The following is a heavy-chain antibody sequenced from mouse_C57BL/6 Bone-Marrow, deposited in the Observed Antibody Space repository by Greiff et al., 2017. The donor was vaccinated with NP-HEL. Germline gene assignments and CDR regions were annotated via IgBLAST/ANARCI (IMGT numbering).Heavy chain of an antibody. V-gene: IGHV3-6*01. Sequence: EVKLMESGPGLVKPSQSLSLTCSVTGYSITSGYYWNWIRQFPGNKLEWMGYISYDGSNNYNPSLKNRISITRDTSKNQFFLKLNSVTTEDTATYYCARDLPYYYGSSFHWYFDVWGTGTTVTVSS. CDR2: ISYDGSN. J-gene: IGHJ1*03. D-gene: IGHD1-1*01. CDR3: ARDLPYYYGSSFHWYFDV. CDR1: GYSITSGYY.